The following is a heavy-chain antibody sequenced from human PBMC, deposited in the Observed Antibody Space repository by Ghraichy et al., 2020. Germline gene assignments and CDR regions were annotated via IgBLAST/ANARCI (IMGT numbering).Heavy chain of an antibody. CDR3: ARVTWDYDILTGYPSNWFDP. Sequence: SETLSLTCAVYGGSFSGYYWSWIRQPPGKGLEWIGEINHSGSTNYNPSLKSRVTISVDTSKNQFSLKLSSVTAADTAVYYCARVTWDYDILTGYPSNWFDPWGQGTLVTVSS. V-gene: IGHV4-34*01. CDR1: GGSFSGYY. CDR2: INHSGST. J-gene: IGHJ5*02. D-gene: IGHD3-9*01.